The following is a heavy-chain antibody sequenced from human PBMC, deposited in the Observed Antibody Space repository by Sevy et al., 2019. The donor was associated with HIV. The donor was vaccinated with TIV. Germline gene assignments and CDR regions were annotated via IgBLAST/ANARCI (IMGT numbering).Heavy chain of an antibody. V-gene: IGHV4-61*01. CDR1: GGSVSSGTYY. D-gene: IGHD3-16*01. J-gene: IGHJ6*03. CDR2: IYKTGST. CDR3: ARVPRGQLWYSGSLGGYYYHMDV. Sequence: SETLSLSCSVSGGSVSSGTYYWSWIRQPPGKGLEWIGHIYKTGSTNYKHSLQSRVTISVDTSTNQFSLRLRSVTAADTAVYYCARVPRGQLWYSGSLGGYYYHMDVWGKGTTVTVSS.